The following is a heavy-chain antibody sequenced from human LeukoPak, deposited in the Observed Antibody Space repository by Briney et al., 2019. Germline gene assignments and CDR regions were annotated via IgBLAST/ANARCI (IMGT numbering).Heavy chain of an antibody. D-gene: IGHD6-13*01. Sequence: SETLSLTCTVSGGSISGYYWSWIRQSPGKGLEWIGYIYYSGDTNYNPSLKSRVTISVDTSKHQFSLKLTSLTAADTAVYYCAREAGSNWPLEDHDGFDIWGQGTMVTVSS. J-gene: IGHJ3*02. CDR1: GGSISGYY. V-gene: IGHV4-59*01. CDR2: IYYSGDT. CDR3: AREAGSNWPLEDHDGFDI.